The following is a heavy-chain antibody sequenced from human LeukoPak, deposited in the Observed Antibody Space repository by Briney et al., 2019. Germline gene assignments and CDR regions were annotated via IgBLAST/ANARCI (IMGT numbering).Heavy chain of an antibody. CDR1: VGTFSRYA. D-gene: IGHD6-13*01. V-gene: IGHV1-69*06. CDR2: IIPIFGTA. CDR3: ARSSIIAAAGPYYFDY. J-gene: IGHJ4*02. Sequence: SVTVSCKASVGTFSRYALSWVRQAPGQGLEWMGGIIPIFGTANYEQKFQGRVTITADKSTTTAYMEVSSLRSEDTAVYYCARSSIIAAAGPYYFDYWGQGTLVTVSS.